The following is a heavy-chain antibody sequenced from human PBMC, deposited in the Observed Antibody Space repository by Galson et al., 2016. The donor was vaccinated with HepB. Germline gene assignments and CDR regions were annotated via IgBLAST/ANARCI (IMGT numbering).Heavy chain of an antibody. D-gene: IGHD3-16*01. CDR2: IKQDGSEK. CDR3: AKTGGQRRGDDLDY. Sequence: SLRLSCAASGFTLRNFAMSWVRQAPGKGLEWVANIKQDGSEKYYVDSVKGRFTISRDNAKNSLYLQMNSLRAEDTAVYYCAKTGGQRRGDDLDYWGQGTPVTVSS. CDR1: GFTLRNFA. J-gene: IGHJ4*02. V-gene: IGHV3-7*01.